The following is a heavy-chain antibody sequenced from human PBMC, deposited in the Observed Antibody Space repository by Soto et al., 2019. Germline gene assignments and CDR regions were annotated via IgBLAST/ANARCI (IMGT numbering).Heavy chain of an antibody. CDR2: VHSSGGT. J-gene: IGHJ4*02. Sequence: QLQDSGPGLVKPSETLSLTCTVSHGSITSGDYFWAWIRQPPGKGLEFIGSVHSSGGTYYSPCLKRRASISIDKSRIPFSLKLTSVNAGDTAVYFCASDVVGATRQTGSDHWGQGTLVTVS. D-gene: IGHD2-15*01. CDR3: ASDVVGATRQTGSDH. V-gene: IGHV4-39*02. CDR1: HGSITSGDYF.